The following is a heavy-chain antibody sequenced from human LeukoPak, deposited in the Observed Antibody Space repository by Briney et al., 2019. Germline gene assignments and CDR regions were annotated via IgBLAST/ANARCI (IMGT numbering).Heavy chain of an antibody. CDR3: ARGNHGPRY. D-gene: IGHD3/OR15-3a*01. Sequence: TSETLSLTCAVYGGSFSGYYWSWIRQPPGKGLGWIGEINHSGSTNYNPSLKSRVTISVDTSKNQFSLKLSSVTAADTAVYYCARGNHGPRYWGQGTLVTVSS. J-gene: IGHJ4*02. CDR2: INHSGST. CDR1: GGSFSGYY. V-gene: IGHV4-34*01.